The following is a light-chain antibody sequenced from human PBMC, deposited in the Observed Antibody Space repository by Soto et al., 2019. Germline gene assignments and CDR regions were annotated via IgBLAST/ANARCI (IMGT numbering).Light chain of an antibody. CDR2: DAS. Sequence: EIVLTQSPATLSLSPGERATLSCRASQSVSSYLAWYQHKPGQAPRLLIYDASNRATGIPARFSGSGSGTDFTLTISSLEPEDFAVYYCQLRVNWPPLYTFCQGIKLEIK. V-gene: IGKV3-11*01. J-gene: IGKJ2*01. CDR3: QLRVNWPPLYT. CDR1: QSVSSY.